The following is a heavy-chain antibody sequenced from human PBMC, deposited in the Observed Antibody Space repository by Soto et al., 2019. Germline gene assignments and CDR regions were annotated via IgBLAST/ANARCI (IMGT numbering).Heavy chain of an antibody. CDR2: MNPNSGNT. Sequence: GASVKVSCKASGYTFTSYDINWVRQATGQGLEWMGWMNPNSGNTGYAQKFQGRVTMTRNTSISTAYMELSSLRSEDTAVYYCARVGFGFGELRSDNWFDPWGQGTLVTVSS. CDR3: ARVGFGFGELRSDNWFDP. D-gene: IGHD3-10*01. CDR1: GYTFTSYD. J-gene: IGHJ5*02. V-gene: IGHV1-8*01.